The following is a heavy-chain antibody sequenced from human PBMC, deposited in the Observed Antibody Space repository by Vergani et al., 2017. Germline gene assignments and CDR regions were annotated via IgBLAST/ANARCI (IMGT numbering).Heavy chain of an antibody. Sequence: QVQLQESGPGLVKPSETLSLTCTVSGGSISSYYWSWIRQPPGNGLEWIGYIYYSGSTNYNPSLKSRVTISVDTSKNQFSLKLSSVTAADTAVYYCARARGYGDYGWYYYYYMDVWGKGTTVTVSS. CDR3: ARARGYGDYGWYYYYYMDV. CDR1: GGSISSYY. J-gene: IGHJ6*03. CDR2: IYYSGST. D-gene: IGHD4-17*01. V-gene: IGHV4-59*01.